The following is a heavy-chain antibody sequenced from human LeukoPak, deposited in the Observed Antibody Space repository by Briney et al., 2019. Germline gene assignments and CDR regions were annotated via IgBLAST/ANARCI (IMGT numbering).Heavy chain of an antibody. CDR1: GGTFNNNA. V-gene: IGHV1-69*06. D-gene: IGHD6-19*01. CDR3: ATGQNSGWPNYFDY. J-gene: IGHJ4*02. CDR2: IIPIFGTA. Sequence: GASVTVSCKASGGTFNNNAITWVRQAPGQGLEWMGGIIPIFGTANHAQKFQGRVTITADKSTSTAYMELSSLRSEDTAVYYCATGQNSGWPNYFDYWGQGTLVTVSS.